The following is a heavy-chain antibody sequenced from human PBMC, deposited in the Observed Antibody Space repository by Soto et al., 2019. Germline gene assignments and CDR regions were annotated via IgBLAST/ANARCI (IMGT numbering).Heavy chain of an antibody. CDR2: IRSRRYGGTT. CDR3: ARGYSSGWYLFEYFDR. CDR1: GFTFGDYE. J-gene: IGHJ4*02. D-gene: IGHD6-19*01. Sequence: EVQLVESGGGLVQPGRSLRLSCTASGFTFGDYEVSWFRQAPGRGLEWVGFIRSRRYGGTTDYAASVTGRFTISRDDSKNIAYLEMISLKTEDTAVYYCARGYSSGWYLFEYFDRWGQGTLVTVSS. V-gene: IGHV3-49*03.